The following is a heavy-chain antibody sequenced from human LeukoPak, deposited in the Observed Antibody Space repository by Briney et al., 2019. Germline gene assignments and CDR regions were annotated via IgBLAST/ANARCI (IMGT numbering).Heavy chain of an antibody. Sequence: PSETLSLTCTVSGGSMSSYYWSWIRQPPGKGLECIGYIFYSASTNYNPSSGSTNYNPSLKSRVTISVDTSKNQFSLKLTSVTAADTAVYYCARHCSSASCPLDYWGQGTLVTVSS. D-gene: IGHD2-2*01. CDR3: ARHCSSASCPLDY. CDR1: GGSMSSYY. V-gene: IGHV4-59*08. CDR2: IFYSASTNYNPSSGST. J-gene: IGHJ4*02.